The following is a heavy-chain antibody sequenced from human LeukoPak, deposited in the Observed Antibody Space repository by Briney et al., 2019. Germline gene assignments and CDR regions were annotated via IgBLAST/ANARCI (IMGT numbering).Heavy chain of an antibody. D-gene: IGHD2-2*01. CDR2: INHSGST. CDR1: GGSVSGYY. J-gene: IGHJ4*02. V-gene: IGHV4-34*01. Sequence: PSETLSLTCAVYGGSVSGYYWSWIRQPPGKGLEWIGEINHSGSTNYSPSLKSRVTISVDTSKNQFSLKLSSVTAADTAVYYCARAGPYQLLIDQYYCDCWGQRTLVTVSS. CDR3: ARAGPYQLLIDQYYCDC.